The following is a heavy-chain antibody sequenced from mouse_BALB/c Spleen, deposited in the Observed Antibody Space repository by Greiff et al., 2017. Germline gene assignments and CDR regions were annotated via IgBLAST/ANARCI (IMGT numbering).Heavy chain of an antibody. V-gene: IGHV1-55*01. CDR1: GYNFTSYW. J-gene: IGHJ4*01. CDR2: IYPGSGST. CDR3: ARWDYYGNSYYAMDD. Sequence: QVQLQQPGAELVKPGTSVKLSCKASGYNFTSYWINWVKLRPGQGLEWIGDIYPGSGSTNYNEKFKSKATLTVDTSSSTAYMQLSSLASEDSALYYCARWDYYGNSYYAMDDWGEGTSVTVSS. D-gene: IGHD2-1*01.